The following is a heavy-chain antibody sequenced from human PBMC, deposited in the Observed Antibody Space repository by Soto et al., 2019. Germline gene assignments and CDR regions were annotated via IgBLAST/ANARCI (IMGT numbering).Heavy chain of an antibody. V-gene: IGHV3-30*18. Sequence: QVQLVESGGGDVQPGRSLRLSCAASGFTFSKYGMHWVRQVPGKGLEWVAAISYDGSSQHFADSVKGRFTISRDNSGNTLYLHMNRLTTEDTALYYCAKDRAWQSGRYYYGMDVLGQGTTVTVSS. CDR3: AKDRAWQSGRYYYGMDV. CDR1: GFTFSKYG. CDR2: ISYDGSSQ. D-gene: IGHD3-10*01. J-gene: IGHJ6*02.